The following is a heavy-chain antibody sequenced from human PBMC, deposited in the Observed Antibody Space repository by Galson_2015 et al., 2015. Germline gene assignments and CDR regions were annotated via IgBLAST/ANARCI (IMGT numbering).Heavy chain of an antibody. V-gene: IGHV3-30*18. CDR2: ISYDGSNK. Sequence: SLRLSCAASGFTFSSYGMHWVRQAPGKGLEWVAVISYDGSNKYYADSVKGRFTISRDNSKNTLYLQMNSLRAEDTAVYYCAKDVPSLEPPYYFDYWGQGTLVTVSS. CDR3: AKDVPSLEPPYYFDY. CDR1: GFTFSSYG. J-gene: IGHJ4*02.